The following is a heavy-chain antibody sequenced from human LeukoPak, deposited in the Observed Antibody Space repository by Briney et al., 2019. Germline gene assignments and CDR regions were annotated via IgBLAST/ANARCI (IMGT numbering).Heavy chain of an antibody. D-gene: IGHD2-2*01. CDR2: IIPIFGTA. Sequence: SVKVSCKASGGTFSSYAISWVRQAPGQGLEWMGGIIPIFGTANYAQKFRGRVTITADKSTRTAYMELSSLRSEDTAVYYCARGDSIVVVPAATDWGQGTLVTVSS. CDR1: GGTFSSYA. V-gene: IGHV1-69*06. J-gene: IGHJ4*02. CDR3: ARGDSIVVVPAATD.